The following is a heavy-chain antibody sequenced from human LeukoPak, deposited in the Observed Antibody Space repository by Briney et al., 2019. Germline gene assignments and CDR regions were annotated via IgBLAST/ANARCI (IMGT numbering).Heavy chain of an antibody. V-gene: IGHV4-39*01. CDR3: AKTYDILTGYSVFDS. Sequence: SETLSLTCTVSGGSISSRNHYWGWNRQPPGKGLEWIGSIHISGTTYQNPSLKSRLTISVDTSKNQFSLKVTSVTAADTAVYYCAKTYDILTGYSVFDSWGQGTLVTVSS. CDR2: IHISGTT. D-gene: IGHD3-9*01. CDR1: GGSISSRNHY. J-gene: IGHJ5*01.